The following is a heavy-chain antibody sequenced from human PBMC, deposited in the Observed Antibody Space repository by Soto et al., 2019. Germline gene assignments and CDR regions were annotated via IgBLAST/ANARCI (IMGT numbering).Heavy chain of an antibody. J-gene: IGHJ5*02. D-gene: IGHD3-22*01. Sequence: GGSLRLSCAASGFTFSSYGMHWVRQAPGKGLEWEAVISYDGYNKYYADSVKGRFTISRDNSKNTLYLQMNDLRAEDTAVYYCAKDKGSTGYLDLWGQGTLVTVSS. CDR3: AKDKGSTGYLDL. CDR1: GFTFSSYG. CDR2: ISYDGYNK. V-gene: IGHV3-30*18.